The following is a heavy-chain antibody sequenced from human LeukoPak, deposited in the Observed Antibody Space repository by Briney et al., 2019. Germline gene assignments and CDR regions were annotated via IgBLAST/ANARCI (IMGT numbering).Heavy chain of an antibody. D-gene: IGHD3-3*01. Sequence: GRSLRLSCEASGFTFSNYVMTWVSQAPGKGLEWVSTVGNNGDTTFYADSVRGRFAISRDNSKNTLYLQMNSLRAEDTAVYYCARSGYDFWSGYSNDYWGQGTLVTVSS. CDR3: ARSGYDFWSGYSNDY. CDR1: GFTFSNYV. CDR2: VGNNGDTT. V-gene: IGHV3-23*01. J-gene: IGHJ4*02.